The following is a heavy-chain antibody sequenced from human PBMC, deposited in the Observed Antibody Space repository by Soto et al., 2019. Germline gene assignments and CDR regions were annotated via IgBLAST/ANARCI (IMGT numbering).Heavy chain of an antibody. V-gene: IGHV3-53*01. CDR3: ARSTYYDILTGSYYYYAMDV. CDR2: IYSEGTP. Sequence: GGSLRLSCAASGFTVGSNYMSWVRQAPGKGLEWVSVIYSEGTPYYADSVKGRFTISRENSNNTLYLHMNNLRAEDTAVYYCARSTYYDILTGSYYYYAMDVWGQGTTVTVAS. D-gene: IGHD3-9*01. J-gene: IGHJ6*02. CDR1: GFTVGSNY.